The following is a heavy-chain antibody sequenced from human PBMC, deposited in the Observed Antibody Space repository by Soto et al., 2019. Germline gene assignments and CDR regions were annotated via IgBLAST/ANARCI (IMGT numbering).Heavy chain of an antibody. CDR3: ARYGMRYYYGSGSYEWDYGMDV. D-gene: IGHD3-10*01. CDR1: GGSFSGYY. Sequence: SETLSLTCAVHGGSFSGYYWDWIRQPPGKGLEWIGEINHGGTSNYNPSLKSRAIISVDTSKNQFSLKLSSVTAADTAVYYCARYGMRYYYGSGSYEWDYGMDVWGQGTTVTVSS. V-gene: IGHV4-34*01. J-gene: IGHJ6*02. CDR2: INHGGTS.